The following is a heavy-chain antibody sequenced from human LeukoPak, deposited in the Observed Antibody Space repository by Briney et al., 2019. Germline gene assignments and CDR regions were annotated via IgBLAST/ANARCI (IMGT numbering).Heavy chain of an antibody. CDR2: IYHSGST. V-gene: IGHV4-30-2*01. Sequence: DPSQTLSLTCTVSGGSISSGGYYWSWIRQPPGKGLEWIGYIYHSGSTYYNPSLKSRVTISVDRSKNQFSLKLSSVTAADTAVYYCARARGSSWPFDYWGQGTLVTVSS. D-gene: IGHD6-13*01. CDR3: ARARGSSWPFDY. CDR1: GGSISSGGYY. J-gene: IGHJ4*02.